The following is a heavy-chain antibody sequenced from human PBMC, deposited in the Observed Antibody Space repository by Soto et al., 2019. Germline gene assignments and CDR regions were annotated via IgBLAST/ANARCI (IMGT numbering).Heavy chain of an antibody. V-gene: IGHV4-61*01. CDR1: GGSVSSGSYY. J-gene: IGHJ6*02. CDR3: ARTYCTNTACQAHGIDV. D-gene: IGHD5-18*01. Sequence: SETLSLTCTVSGGSVSSGSYYWTWIRQPPGKGLGWLGYIYYSGTTNYNPPLKSRITISVDTSGNQFSLKLSSVTAADTAVYFCARTYCTNTACQAHGIDVWGQGTTVTVSS. CDR2: IYYSGTT.